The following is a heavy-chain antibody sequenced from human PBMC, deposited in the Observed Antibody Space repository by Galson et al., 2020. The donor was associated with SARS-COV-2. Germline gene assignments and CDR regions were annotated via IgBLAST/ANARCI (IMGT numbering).Heavy chain of an antibody. CDR1: GYTLTELS. CDR3: ATTAVFTRENWFDP. CDR2: FDPEDGET. V-gene: IGHV1-24*01. D-gene: IGHD3-3*01. Sequence: ASVKVSCKVSGYTLTELSMHWVRQAPGKGLEWMGGFDPEDGETIYAQKFLGRVTMTEDTSTDTAYMELSSLRSEDTAVYYCATTAVFTRENWFDPWGQGTLVTVSS. J-gene: IGHJ5*02.